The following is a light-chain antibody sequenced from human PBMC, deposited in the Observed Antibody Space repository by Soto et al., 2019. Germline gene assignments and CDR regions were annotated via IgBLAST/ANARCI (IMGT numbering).Light chain of an antibody. CDR1: QDIKNY. CDR3: QHYDHLPPLS. V-gene: IGKV1-33*01. J-gene: IGKJ4*01. CDR2: DAS. Sequence: DIQMTQSPSSLSASVGDRVTITCQASQDIKNYLNWYQQKQGKAPNRLIYDASNLKTGVPSRFSGSGSGTHFTFPISSLQPEDIATYYCQHYDHLPPLSFGGGTKVEIK.